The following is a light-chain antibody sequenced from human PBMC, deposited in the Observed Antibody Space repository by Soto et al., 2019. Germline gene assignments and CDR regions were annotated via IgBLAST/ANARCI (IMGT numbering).Light chain of an antibody. J-gene: IGLJ1*01. V-gene: IGLV2-14*01. CDR2: GVV. CDR1: SSDIGGYNY. CDR3: NSFTGTSSYV. Sequence: QSALTQPASVSGSPGQSITISCTGTSSDIGGYNYVSWYQQHPGKAPKLIIYGVVKRPSGVSSRFSGSKSGNTASLTISGLLAADEADYYCNSFTGTSSYVFGSGTKVTVL.